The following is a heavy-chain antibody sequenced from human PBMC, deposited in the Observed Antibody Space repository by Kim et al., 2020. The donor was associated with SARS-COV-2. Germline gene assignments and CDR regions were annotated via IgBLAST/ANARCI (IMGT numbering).Heavy chain of an antibody. J-gene: IGHJ6*02. V-gene: IGHV3-23*01. CDR2: ISGSGGST. CDR1: GFTFSSYA. Sequence: GGSLRLSCAASGFTFSSYAMSWVRQAPGKGLEWVSAISGSGGSTYYADSVKGRFTISRDNSKNTLYLQMNSLRAEDTAVYYCAKQGRSYYDSSGYYRFYYGMDVWGQGTTVTVSS. D-gene: IGHD3-22*01. CDR3: AKQGRSYYDSSGYYRFYYGMDV.